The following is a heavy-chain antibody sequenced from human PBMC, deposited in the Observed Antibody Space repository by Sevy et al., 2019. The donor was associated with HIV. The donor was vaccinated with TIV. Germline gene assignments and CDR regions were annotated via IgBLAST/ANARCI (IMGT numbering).Heavy chain of an antibody. CDR2: TRNKADGYTT. CDR1: GFTFSDHY. CDR3: ATHAGIAAAGRVFDY. Sequence: GGSLRLSCVASGFTFSDHYMEWVRQAPGKGLEWVGRTRNKADGYTTEYAAAVKGRFTITRDESKNSLYVQMNSLNDEATAVYYCATHAGIAAAGRVFDYWGQGTLVTVSS. J-gene: IGHJ4*02. V-gene: IGHV3-72*01. D-gene: IGHD6-13*01.